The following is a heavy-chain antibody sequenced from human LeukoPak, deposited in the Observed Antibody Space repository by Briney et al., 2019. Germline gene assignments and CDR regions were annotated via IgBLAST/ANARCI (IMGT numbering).Heavy chain of an antibody. CDR1: GGSFSSYY. CDR3: AREGGPYRPLDY. V-gene: IGHV4-34*01. CDR2: INHSGST. Sequence: PSETLSLTCAVYGGSFSSYYWNWIRQPPGKGLEWIGEINHSGSTNYNPSLKSRVIISVDMSENHISLQLTSVTAADTAVYYCAREGGPYRPLDYSGQGTLVTVSS. J-gene: IGHJ4*02.